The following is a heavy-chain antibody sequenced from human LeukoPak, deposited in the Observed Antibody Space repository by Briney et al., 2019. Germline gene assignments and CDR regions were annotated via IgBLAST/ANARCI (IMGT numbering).Heavy chain of an antibody. D-gene: IGHD3-10*01. CDR3: ARVAHYDP. V-gene: IGHV4-4*07. J-gene: IGHJ5*02. Sequence: SETLSLTCTVSGDSISSYYWSWIRQPAGKGLEWIGRIYTSESTKYNPSLKSRVTMSVDTPKNQLSLKLRSVTAADTAVYYCARVAHYDPWGQGTLVTVSS. CDR2: IYTSEST. CDR1: GDSISSYY.